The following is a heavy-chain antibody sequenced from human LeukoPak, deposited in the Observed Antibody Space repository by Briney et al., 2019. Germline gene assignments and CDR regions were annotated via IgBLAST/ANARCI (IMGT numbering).Heavy chain of an antibody. Sequence: ASVKFSCKASAYTFTSYDINWVRQATGQGLEWMGWMNPNSGNTGYAQRFQGRVTMTRDNSISTSYMELSNLTSEDTAVYFCARVSGFERKDSFSYWGQGTLVTVSS. CDR2: MNPNSGNT. CDR3: ARVSGFERKDSFSY. CDR1: AYTFTSYD. V-gene: IGHV1-8*01. J-gene: IGHJ4*02. D-gene: IGHD5-12*01.